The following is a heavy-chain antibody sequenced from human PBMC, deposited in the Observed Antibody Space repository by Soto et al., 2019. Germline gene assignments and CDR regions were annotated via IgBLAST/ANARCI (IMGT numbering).Heavy chain of an antibody. V-gene: IGHV4-39*01. CDR1: GGSITSSHYY. CDR2: IYYSGTT. D-gene: IGHD7-27*01. CDR3: ARHGPTWVAQVLYFDY. J-gene: IGHJ4*02. Sequence: QLQLQESGPRLVKPSETLSLTCTVSGGSITSSHYYWGWIRQHPGKGLEWIGTIYYSGTTSYHPSLKSRVTISADTSKNQFSLRLSSVTAADTAVYYCARHGPTWVAQVLYFDYWGQGALVTVSS.